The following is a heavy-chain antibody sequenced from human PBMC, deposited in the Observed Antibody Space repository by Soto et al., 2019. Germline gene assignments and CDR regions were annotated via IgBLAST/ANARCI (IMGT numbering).Heavy chain of an antibody. J-gene: IGHJ5*02. CDR3: ARQSVAGTGDWFDP. D-gene: IGHD6-19*01. CDR2: IYYSGST. Sequence: SETLSLTCTVSGGSISSSSYYWGWIRQPPWKGLEWIGSIYYSGSTYYNPSLKSRVTISVDTSKNQFSLKLSSVTAADTAVYYCARQSVAGTGDWFDPWGQGTLVTVSS. V-gene: IGHV4-39*01. CDR1: GGSISSSSYY.